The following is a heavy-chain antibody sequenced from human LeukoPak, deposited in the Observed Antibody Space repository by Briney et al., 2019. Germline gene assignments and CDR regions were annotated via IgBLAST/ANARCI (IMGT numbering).Heavy chain of an antibody. V-gene: IGHV4-59*01. D-gene: IGHD5-18*01. Sequence: PSETLSLTCTVSGGSISSYYWSWIRQPPGKGLEWIGYIYYSGSTNYNPSLKSRVTISVDTSKNQFSLKLSSVTAADTAVYYCARDRGGQYSYGREFDYWGQATLVTVSS. CDR1: GGSISSYY. J-gene: IGHJ4*02. CDR2: IYYSGST. CDR3: ARDRGGQYSYGREFDY.